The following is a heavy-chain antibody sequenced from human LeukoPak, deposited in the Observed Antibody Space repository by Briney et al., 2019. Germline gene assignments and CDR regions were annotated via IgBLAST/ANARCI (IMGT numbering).Heavy chain of an antibody. CDR3: ARDSPIYSGSYFFDY. J-gene: IGHJ4*02. Sequence: GGSLRLSCAASGFTFGSYWMHWVRQAPGQGLVWVSRINSDGTSTNYADSVKGRFTISRDNAKNTLYLQMNSLRAEDTAVYYCARDSPIYSGSYFFDYWGQGTLVTVSS. CDR2: INSDGTST. CDR1: GFTFGSYW. D-gene: IGHD1-26*01. V-gene: IGHV3-74*01.